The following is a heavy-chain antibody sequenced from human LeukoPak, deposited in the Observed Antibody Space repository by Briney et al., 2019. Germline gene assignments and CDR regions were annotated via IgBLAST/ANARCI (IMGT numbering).Heavy chain of an antibody. CDR3: TESGVPVPGSYHIDV. CDR1: GFIFKNYS. CDR2: INSNGGVT. Sequence: GGSLRLSCAASGFIFKNYSMHWVRQPPGKGLEWVSGINSNGGVTDYIDYVRGRFTITRDTANNSLYLQMTSLKADDTALYYCTESGVPVPGSYHIDVWGKGSAVVVSS. D-gene: IGHD2-15*01. V-gene: IGHV3-20*04. J-gene: IGHJ6*03.